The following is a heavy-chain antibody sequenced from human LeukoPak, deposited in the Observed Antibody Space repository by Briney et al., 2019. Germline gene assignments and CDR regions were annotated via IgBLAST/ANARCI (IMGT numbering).Heavy chain of an antibody. CDR1: GYTFTSYG. J-gene: IGHJ5*02. Sequence: ASVKVSCKASGYTFTSYGISWARQAPGQGLESMGWISAYNGNTNYAQKLQGRVTMTTDTSTSTAYMELRSLRSDDTAVYYCARGGSGGSCYSSTCWFDPWGQGTLVTVSS. CDR3: ARGGSGGSCYSSTCWFDP. D-gene: IGHD2-15*01. CDR2: ISAYNGNT. V-gene: IGHV1-18*01.